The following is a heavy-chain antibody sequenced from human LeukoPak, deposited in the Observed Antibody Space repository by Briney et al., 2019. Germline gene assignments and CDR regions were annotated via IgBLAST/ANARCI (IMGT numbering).Heavy chain of an antibody. CDR3: ASELETYPSYPETIWFDP. D-gene: IGHD1-14*01. Sequence: SETLSLTCTVSGGSISSSSHYWAWIRQSPGKGLEWIVSIYYSGTSYYDPSLKSRLTISEDTSKNQFSLKLSSVTAADTAVYYCASELETYPSYPETIWFDPWGEGTLVTVSS. CDR1: GGSISSSSHY. J-gene: IGHJ5*02. V-gene: IGHV4-39*01. CDR2: IYYSGTS.